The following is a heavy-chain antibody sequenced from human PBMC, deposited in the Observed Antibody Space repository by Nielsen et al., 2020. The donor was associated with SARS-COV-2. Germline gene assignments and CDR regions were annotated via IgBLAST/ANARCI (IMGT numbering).Heavy chain of an antibody. CDR2: INPNSGGT. CDR3: ARDLTSGRSDAFDI. J-gene: IGHJ3*02. Sequence: ASVKVSCKASGYTFTGYYMHWVRQAPGQGLEWMGWINPNSGGTNYAQKFQGRVTMTRDTSISTAYMELSRLRSDDTAVYYCARDLTSGRSDAFDIWGQGTMATVSS. D-gene: IGHD1-1*01. CDR1: GYTFTGYY. V-gene: IGHV1-2*02.